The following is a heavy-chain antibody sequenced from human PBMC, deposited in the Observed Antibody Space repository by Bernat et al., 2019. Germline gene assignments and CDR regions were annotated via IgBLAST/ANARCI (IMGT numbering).Heavy chain of an antibody. Sequence: EVQLSESGGGLVQPGGSLSLSCAASGFTFSSYAMSWARQAPGKGLEWVAGITESGGNTYYADSVKGRFTTSRDNSKNTLYLQINSLRAEDTAVYYCAKRYSTSWYVEQWGQGTLVTVSS. CDR1: GFTFSSYA. CDR3: AKRYSTSWYVEQ. J-gene: IGHJ1*01. V-gene: IGHV3-23*01. CDR2: ITESGGNT. D-gene: IGHD6-13*01.